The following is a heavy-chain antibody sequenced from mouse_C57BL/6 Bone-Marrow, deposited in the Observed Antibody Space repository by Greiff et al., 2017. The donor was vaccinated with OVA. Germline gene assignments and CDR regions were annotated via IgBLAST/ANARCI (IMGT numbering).Heavy chain of an antibody. J-gene: IGHJ1*03. Sequence: EVQLQESGGGLVQPGGSLKLSCAASGIDFSRYWMSWVRRAPGKGLEWIGEINPDSSTINYAPSLKDKFIISRDNAKNTLYLQMSKVRSEDTALYYCARGPTYYYGSSYWYFDVWGTGTTVTVSS. CDR1: GIDFSRYW. CDR3: ARGPTYYYGSSYWYFDV. CDR2: INPDSSTI. D-gene: IGHD1-1*01. V-gene: IGHV4-1*01.